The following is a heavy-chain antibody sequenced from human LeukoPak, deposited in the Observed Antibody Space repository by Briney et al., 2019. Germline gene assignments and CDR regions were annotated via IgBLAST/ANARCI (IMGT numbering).Heavy chain of an antibody. CDR3: AKAGYGDYYYYGMDV. J-gene: IGHJ6*02. CDR1: GFTFSSYA. CDR2: ISYDGSNK. D-gene: IGHD4-17*01. Sequence: PGGSLRLSCAASGFTFSSYAMHWVRQAPGKGLEWVAVISYDGSNKYYADSVKGRFTISRDNSKNTLYLQMNSLRAEDTAVYYCAKAGYGDYYYYGMDVWGQGTTVTVSS. V-gene: IGHV3-30-3*01.